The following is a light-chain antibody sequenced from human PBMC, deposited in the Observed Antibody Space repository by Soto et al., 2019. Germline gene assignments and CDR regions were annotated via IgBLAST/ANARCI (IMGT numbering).Light chain of an antibody. V-gene: IGKV3-15*01. CDR1: QSVSSN. Sequence: EIVMTQSPATLSVSPGERATLSCRASQSVSSNLAWYQQKPCQAPRLLIYGASTRSTGIPARFSGSGSGTEFTLTISSLQSEAFAVYYCQQYNNWPPWTFGQGTKVDIK. J-gene: IGKJ1*01. CDR3: QQYNNWPPWT. CDR2: GAS.